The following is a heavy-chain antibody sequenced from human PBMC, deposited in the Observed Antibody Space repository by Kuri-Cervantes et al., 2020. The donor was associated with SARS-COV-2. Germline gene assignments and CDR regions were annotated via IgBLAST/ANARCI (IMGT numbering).Heavy chain of an antibody. CDR2: IIPIFGTA. CDR1: GGTFSSYA. J-gene: IGHJ6*03. D-gene: IGHD1-1*01. Sequence: SVKVSCKASGGTFSSYAISWVRQAPGQGLEWMGGIIPIFGTANYAQKFQGRVTITTDESTSTAYMELSRLRSEDTAVYYCASGGQLPYYYYYYMDVWVKGTTVTVSS. CDR3: ASGGQLPYYYYYYMDV. V-gene: IGHV1-69*05.